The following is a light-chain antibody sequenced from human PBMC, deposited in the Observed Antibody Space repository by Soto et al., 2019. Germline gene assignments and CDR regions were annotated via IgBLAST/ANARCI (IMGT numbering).Light chain of an antibody. CDR1: QSVTTQ. J-gene: IGKJ1*01. V-gene: IGKV3D-15*01. CDR2: GAS. CDR3: HQYENWPQT. Sequence: VLTQSPGTLSLSPGERATLSCRASQSVTTQLAWYQQKPGQAPRLIIHGASSRATGVPDRFSGSGSGTEFTLTISSLQSEDFALYYCHQYENWPQTFGQGSKVDIK.